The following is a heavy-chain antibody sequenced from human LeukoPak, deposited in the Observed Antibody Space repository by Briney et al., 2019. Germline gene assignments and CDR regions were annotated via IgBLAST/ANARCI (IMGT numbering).Heavy chain of an antibody. Sequence: SETLSLTCTVSGGSIRSYYWSWIRQPPGKKLEWIGYIYYSGSTNYDPSLKSRVTISVDTSKNQFSLKLSSVTAADTAVYYCARYNYGSGTFDYWGQGTLVTVSS. CDR2: IYYSGST. V-gene: IGHV4-59*08. CDR3: ARYNYGSGTFDY. J-gene: IGHJ4*02. D-gene: IGHD5-18*01. CDR1: GGSIRSYY.